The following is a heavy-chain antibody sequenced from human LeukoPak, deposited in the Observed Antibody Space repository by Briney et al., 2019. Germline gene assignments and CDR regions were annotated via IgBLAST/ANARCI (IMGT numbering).Heavy chain of an antibody. CDR2: IIPILGIA. CDR1: LDTYTSYT. Sequence: CCTPSLDTYTSYTISWGRQVPGQALERMGRIIPILGIANYAQKFQGRGTITADKSTSTAYMELSSLRYEDTDVYYCDAYYYGMDVWGQGTTVTVSS. J-gene: IGHJ6*02. V-gene: IGHV1-69*02. CDR3: DAYYYGMDV.